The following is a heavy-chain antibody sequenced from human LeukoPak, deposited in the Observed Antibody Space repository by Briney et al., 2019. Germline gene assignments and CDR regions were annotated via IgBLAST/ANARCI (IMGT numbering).Heavy chain of an antibody. Sequence: GGPLRLSCAASGVTVSSNYMSWVRQAPGKGLEWVSVTYSGGSTYYADSVKGRFTISRDNSKNTLYLQMSSLKIEDTAVYYCARRYCSDGSCGFDVWGQGTTVTVSS. D-gene: IGHD2-15*01. CDR2: TYSGGST. CDR3: ARRYCSDGSCGFDV. J-gene: IGHJ6*02. CDR1: GVTVSSNY. V-gene: IGHV3-53*01.